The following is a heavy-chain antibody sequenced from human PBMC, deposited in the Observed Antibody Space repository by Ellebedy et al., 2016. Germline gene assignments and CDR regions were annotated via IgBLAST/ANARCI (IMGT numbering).Heavy chain of an antibody. V-gene: IGHV3-23*01. CDR1: GFTFSSYNNYA. Sequence: GGSLRLSCAASGFTFSSYNNYAMSWVRQAPGKGLEWISAIYDSGTRTYYADSVKGRFTISRDNSKNPLYLQMNSLRAEDTAVYYCAKDLSSGITGYFDYWGQGTLVTVSS. CDR3: AKDLSSGITGYFDY. J-gene: IGHJ4*02. CDR2: IYDSGTRT. D-gene: IGHD5-12*01.